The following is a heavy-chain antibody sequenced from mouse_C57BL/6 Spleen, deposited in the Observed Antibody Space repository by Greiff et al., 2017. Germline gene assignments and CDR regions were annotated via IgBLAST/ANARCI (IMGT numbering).Heavy chain of an antibody. V-gene: IGHV14-4*01. Sequence: VQLQQSGAELVRPGASVKLSCTASGFNIKDDYMHWVKQRPEQGLEWIGWIDPENGDTEYASKFQGKATITADTSSNTAYLQLSSLTSEDTAVYYCTTTSYDGYYVAMDYWGQGTSVTVSS. CDR1: GFNIKDDY. CDR3: TTTSYDGYYVAMDY. CDR2: IDPENGDT. D-gene: IGHD2-3*01. J-gene: IGHJ4*01.